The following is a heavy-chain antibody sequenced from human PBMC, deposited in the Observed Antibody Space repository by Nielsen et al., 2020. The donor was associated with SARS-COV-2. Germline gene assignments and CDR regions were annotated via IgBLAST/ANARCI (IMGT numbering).Heavy chain of an antibody. CDR1: GFTFSSYG. V-gene: IGHV3-33*08. Sequence: GESLKISCAASGFTFSSYGMHWVRQAPGKGLEWVAVIWYDGSNKYYADSVKGRFTISRDNSKNTLYLQMNSLRAEDTAVYYCAREGAVVGFDYWGQGTLVTVSS. CDR3: AREGAVVGFDY. D-gene: IGHD6-19*01. CDR2: IWYDGSNK. J-gene: IGHJ4*02.